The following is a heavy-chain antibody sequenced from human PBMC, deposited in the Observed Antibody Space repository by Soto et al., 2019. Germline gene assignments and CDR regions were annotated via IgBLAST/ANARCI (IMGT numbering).Heavy chain of an antibody. J-gene: IGHJ4*02. D-gene: IGHD5-12*01. CDR1: GDSITSNSYY. CDR2: IYYSGST. Sequence: SSETLSLTCTVSGDSITSNSYYWDWIRQPPGKGLEWIGSIYYSGSTYYNPSLKSRVKSRVTISVDTSKNQFSLQLGSVTAADTAVYYCARKVQHGGYGPLDNWGQATLVTVSS. CDR3: ARKVQHGGYGPLDN. V-gene: IGHV4-39*01.